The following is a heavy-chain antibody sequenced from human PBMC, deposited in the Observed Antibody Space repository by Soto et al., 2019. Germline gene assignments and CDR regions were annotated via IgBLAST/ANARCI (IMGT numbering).Heavy chain of an antibody. Sequence: QVQLVQSGAEVKKPGSSVKVSCKASGGTFSRNAINWVRQAPGQGLEWMGGIIPLFGTTNYAQNFQGRVTITAAESTNTAYMQLSSLRSEDTAVYSCARDVAVTVTTSYFDYWGQGTLVSVSS. CDR2: IIPLFGTT. CDR3: ARDVAVTVTTSYFDY. CDR1: GGTFSRNA. J-gene: IGHJ4*02. D-gene: IGHD4-17*01. V-gene: IGHV1-69*12.